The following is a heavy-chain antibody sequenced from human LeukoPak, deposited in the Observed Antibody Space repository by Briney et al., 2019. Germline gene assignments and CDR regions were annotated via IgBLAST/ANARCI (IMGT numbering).Heavy chain of an antibody. Sequence: GRSLRLSCAASGFTFSSYAMHWVRQAPGKGLEWVAVISYDGSNKYYADSVKGRFTISRDNSKNTLYLQMNSPRAEDTAVYYCARVDYGDYLTVGYWGQGTLVTVSS. J-gene: IGHJ4*02. V-gene: IGHV3-30-3*01. D-gene: IGHD4-17*01. CDR2: ISYDGSNK. CDR3: ARVDYGDYLTVGY. CDR1: GFTFSSYA.